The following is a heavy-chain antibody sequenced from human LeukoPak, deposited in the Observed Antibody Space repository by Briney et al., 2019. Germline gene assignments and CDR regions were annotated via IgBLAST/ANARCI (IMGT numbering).Heavy chain of an antibody. CDR2: ISGSGGST. CDR1: GFPVRSHY. Sequence: GGSLELSLGTSGFPVRSHYISLVRPAPGKGVALGSAISGSGGSTYYADSVKGRFTISRDNSKNTLYLQMNSLRAEDTAVYYCAKVPFGGPGMDVWAKGPRSPSPQ. CDR3: AKVPFGGPGMDV. V-gene: IGHV3-23*01. D-gene: IGHD2/OR15-2a*01. J-gene: IGHJ6*04.